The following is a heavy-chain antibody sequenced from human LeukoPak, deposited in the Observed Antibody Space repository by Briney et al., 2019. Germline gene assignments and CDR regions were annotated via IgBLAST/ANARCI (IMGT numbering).Heavy chain of an antibody. Sequence: PGGSLRLSCAASGFTVNNNYMSWVRQAPGKGLEWVSVIYSDGGTFYADSVKGRFTISRDNSKNRLYLQMDSLRAEDTAVYYCARDSSGPAYWGQGTLVTVSS. J-gene: IGHJ4*02. CDR3: ARDSSGPAY. V-gene: IGHV3-53*01. CDR2: IYSDGGT. D-gene: IGHD6-19*01. CDR1: GFTVNNNY.